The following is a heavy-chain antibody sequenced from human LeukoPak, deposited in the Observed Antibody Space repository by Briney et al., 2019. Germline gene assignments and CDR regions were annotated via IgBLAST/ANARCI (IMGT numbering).Heavy chain of an antibody. J-gene: IGHJ3*02. CDR3: ARDIHDFWSGPAAPDAFDI. D-gene: IGHD3-3*01. V-gene: IGHV3-48*01. CDR1: GFTFSSYS. Sequence: GSLRLSCAASGFTFSSYSMNWVRQAPGKGLEWVSYISSSSSTIYYADSVKGRFTISRDNAKNSLYLQMNSLGAEDTAVYYCARDIHDFWSGPAAPDAFDIWGQGTMVTVSS. CDR2: ISSSSSTI.